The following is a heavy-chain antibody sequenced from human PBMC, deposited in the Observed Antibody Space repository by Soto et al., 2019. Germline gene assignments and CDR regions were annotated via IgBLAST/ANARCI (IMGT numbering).Heavy chain of an antibody. CDR1: RFSFSSFG. D-gene: IGHD3-22*01. CDR2: ISSDGYDK. CDR3: ANPCYYSSSAYYYFDY. Sequence: LRLSCAASRFSFSSFGMHWVRRAPGKGLEWMAVISSDGYDKYYADSVKGRFTISRDNSKNTLYLQMNSLRADDTAVYYCANPCYYSSSAYYYFDYWGQGTLVTVSS. J-gene: IGHJ4*02. V-gene: IGHV3-30*18.